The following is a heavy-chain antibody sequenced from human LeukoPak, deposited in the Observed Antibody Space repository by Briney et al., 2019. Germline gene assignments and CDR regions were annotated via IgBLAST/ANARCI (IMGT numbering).Heavy chain of an antibody. CDR1: GFTFSSYG. D-gene: IGHD3-10*01. V-gene: IGHV3-15*01. CDR3: TTVNRNYYGSGRHDY. CDR2: IKSKTDGGTT. Sequence: PGGSLRLSCAASGFTFSSYGMHWVRQAPGKGLEWVGRIKSKTDGGTTDYAAPVKGRFTISRDDSKNTLYLQMNSLKTEDTAVYYCTTVNRNYYGSGRHDYWGQGTLVTVSS. J-gene: IGHJ4*02.